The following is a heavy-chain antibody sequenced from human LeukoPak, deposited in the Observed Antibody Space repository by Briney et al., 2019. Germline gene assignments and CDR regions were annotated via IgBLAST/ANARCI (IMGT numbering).Heavy chain of an antibody. J-gene: IGHJ4*02. Sequence: PSETLSLTCTVSGGSISSYYWSWIRQPPGKGLEWIGEINHSGSTNYNPSLKSRVTISIDTSKNQFSLKPSSVTAADTAVYYCARDDDGYNNYWGQGTLVTVSS. V-gene: IGHV4-34*01. CDR2: INHSGST. CDR1: GGSISSYY. D-gene: IGHD5-24*01. CDR3: ARDDDGYNNY.